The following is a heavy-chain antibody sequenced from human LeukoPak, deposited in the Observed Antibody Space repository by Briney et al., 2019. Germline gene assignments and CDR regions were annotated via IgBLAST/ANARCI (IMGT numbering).Heavy chain of an antibody. J-gene: IGHJ4*02. CDR1: GFTFSSYG. CDR3: AREHCSSTSCYGLDY. CDR2: ISGSGGST. V-gene: IGHV3-23*01. D-gene: IGHD2-2*01. Sequence: GGSLRLSCAASGFTFSSYGMSWVRQAPGKGLEWVSAISGSGGSTYYADSVKGRFTISRDNSKNTLYLQMNSLRAEDTAVYYCAREHCSSTSCYGLDYWGQGTLVTVSS.